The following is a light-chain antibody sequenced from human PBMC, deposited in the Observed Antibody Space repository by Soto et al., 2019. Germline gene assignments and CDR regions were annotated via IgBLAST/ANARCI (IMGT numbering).Light chain of an antibody. V-gene: IGKV1-9*01. CDR3: QQFKNYPIT. Sequence: IQLTQSPSSLSASVGDRVTFTCRASEDISSYLVWYQQKPGAAPKLLIYAASALHSGVPSRFSGSGSGTDFTLTISSLHPEDFVVYFCQQFKNYPITFGQGTRLQIK. J-gene: IGKJ5*01. CDR1: EDISSY. CDR2: AAS.